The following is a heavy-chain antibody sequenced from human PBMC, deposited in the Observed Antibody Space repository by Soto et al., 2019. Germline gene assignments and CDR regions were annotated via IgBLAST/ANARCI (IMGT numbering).Heavy chain of an antibody. J-gene: IGHJ6*02. D-gene: IGHD3-10*01. CDR2: IRTKSNNFAT. CDR1: GFTLSGSV. CDR3: SRHQDGRSMVFYSMDD. Sequence: LRLSCAASGFTLSGSVIHWARQASGKGLEWVGRIRTKSNNFATSYAESVRGRFTISRDDSDNTASLQMSSLKTEDTAIYYCSRHQDGRSMVFYSMDDWGQGTTVAVS. V-gene: IGHV3-73*01.